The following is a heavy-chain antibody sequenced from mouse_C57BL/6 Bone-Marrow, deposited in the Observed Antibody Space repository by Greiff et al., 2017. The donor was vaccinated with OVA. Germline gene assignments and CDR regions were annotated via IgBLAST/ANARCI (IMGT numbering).Heavy chain of an antibody. CDR2: ISDGGSYT. Sequence: EVKLMESGGGLVKPGGSLKLSSAASGFTFSSYAMSWVRQTPEKRLEWVATISDGGSYTYSPDNVKGRFTISRDNAKNNLYLQMRHLKSEDTAMYYCARGGPTIVTTWYFDVWGTGTTVTVSS. J-gene: IGHJ1*03. V-gene: IGHV5-4*03. CDR3: ARGGPTIVTTWYFDV. CDR1: GFTFSSYA. D-gene: IGHD2-5*01.